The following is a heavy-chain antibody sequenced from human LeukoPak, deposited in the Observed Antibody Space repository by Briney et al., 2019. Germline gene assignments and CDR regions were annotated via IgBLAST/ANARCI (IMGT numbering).Heavy chain of an antibody. CDR1: GFSVSSNY. D-gene: IGHD6-19*01. J-gene: IGHJ4*02. V-gene: IGHV3-66*01. Sequence: GGSLRLSCAASGFSVSSNYMSWVRQAPGKGLEWVSVMFASGSTYYADPVKDRFTFSRDIFRNTLFLQLNSLTVEDTALYYCARGLVQTGYSSSSYVHWGQGTLVTVPS. CDR2: MFASGST. CDR3: ARGLVQTGYSSSSYVH.